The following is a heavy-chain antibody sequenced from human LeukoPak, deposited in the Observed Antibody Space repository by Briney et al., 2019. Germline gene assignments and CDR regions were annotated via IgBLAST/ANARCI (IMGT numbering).Heavy chain of an antibody. CDR2: IFRGNK. J-gene: IGHJ1*01. CDR1: GFNAYDNY. Sequence: GGSLRLSCAVSGFNAYDNYMSWVRQSPGKGLEWVSLIFRGNKHYRDSVEGRFTISRDDSQNAVHLQMNSLRAEDTAVYFCATSDSYHWLLEHWGQGTPVTVSS. V-gene: IGHV3-53*01. CDR3: ATSDSYHWLLEH. D-gene: IGHD1-1*01.